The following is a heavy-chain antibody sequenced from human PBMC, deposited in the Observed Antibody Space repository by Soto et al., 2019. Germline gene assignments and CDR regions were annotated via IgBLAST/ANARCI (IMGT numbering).Heavy chain of an antibody. CDR2: INHSGST. CDR3: ARKEAATRLDH. J-gene: IGHJ4*02. Sequence: PSETLSLTCAVYGGSFSGYYWSWLRQPPGKGLEWIGEINHSGSTNYNPSLKSRVTISVDMPKNQISLKLSSVIATDTAMYYCARKEAATRLDHWGQGILVTVSS. CDR1: GGSFSGYY. V-gene: IGHV4-34*01. D-gene: IGHD6-25*01.